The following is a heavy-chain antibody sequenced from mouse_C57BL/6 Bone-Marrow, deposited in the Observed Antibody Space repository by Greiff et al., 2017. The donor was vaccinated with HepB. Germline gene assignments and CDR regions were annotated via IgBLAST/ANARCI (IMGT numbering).Heavy chain of an antibody. J-gene: IGHJ1*01. V-gene: IGHV1-72*01. D-gene: IGHD1-3*01. CDR2: IDPNSGGT. CDR1: GYTFTSYW. CDR3: VRYIPLESWCIDV. Sequence: QVQLQQPGAELVKPGASVKLSCKASGYTFTSYWMHWVKQRPGRGLEWIGRIDPNSGGTKYNEKFKSKATLTVDKPSSTAYMQLSSLTSEDSVVSYCVRYIPLESWCIDVWGAGRPVTVSS.